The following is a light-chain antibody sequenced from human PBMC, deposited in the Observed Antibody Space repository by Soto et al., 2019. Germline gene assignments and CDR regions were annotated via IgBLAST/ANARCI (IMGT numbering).Light chain of an antibody. CDR1: NSYFESYNL. V-gene: IGLV2-23*02. J-gene: IGLJ1*01. CDR3: CSFAGGSSFDA. CDR2: EVN. Sequence: SALTQPASVSGSPGQSVTISCTGSNSYFESYNLVSWYQQFPGKVPKVIIYEVNKRPSGVSDRFSGSKSGGTASLTISGLQVEDVSDYYCCSFAGGSSFDAFGSGTMGSV.